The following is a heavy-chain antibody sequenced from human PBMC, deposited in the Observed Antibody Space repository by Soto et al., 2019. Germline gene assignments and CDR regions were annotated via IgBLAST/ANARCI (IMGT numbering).Heavy chain of an antibody. CDR2: IKSKTNGGTT. CDR3: ITLIQKGKWEHGP. Sequence: GGSLRLSCAASGFTFSDAWMSWVRQAPGKGLEWVGRIKSKTNGGTTDYAGPVKGRFTISRDDSKRTLYVQMNSLKTEDTAIYYCITLIQKGKWEHGPWGQATLVTVSS. D-gene: IGHD1-26*01. V-gene: IGHV3-15*05. CDR1: GFTFSDAW. J-gene: IGHJ5*02.